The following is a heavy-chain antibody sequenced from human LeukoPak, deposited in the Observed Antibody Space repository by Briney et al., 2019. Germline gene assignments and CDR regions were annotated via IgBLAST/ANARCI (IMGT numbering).Heavy chain of an antibody. CDR1: GFTFSSYA. Sequence: GGSLRLSCAASGFTFSSYAMSWVRQAPGKGLEWVSAISGSGGSTYYADSVKGRFTISRDNSKNTLYLQMYSLRAEDTAVYYCAKEPYYYDSSGYDAGLAFDIWGQGTMVTVSS. CDR3: AKEPYYYDSSGYDAGLAFDI. V-gene: IGHV3-23*01. CDR2: ISGSGGST. J-gene: IGHJ3*02. D-gene: IGHD3-22*01.